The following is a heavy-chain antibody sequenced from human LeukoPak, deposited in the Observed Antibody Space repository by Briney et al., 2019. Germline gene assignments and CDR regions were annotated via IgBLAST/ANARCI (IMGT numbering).Heavy chain of an antibody. Sequence: PGGSLRLSCAASGFTFSSYALSWVRQAPGKGLEWVSTISGNGDSTYYADSVKGRFTISRDNSKNTLYLQMNSLRAEDTAVYYCAKDPRWLATYYFDYWGQGTLVTVSS. CDR1: GFTFSSYA. J-gene: IGHJ4*02. V-gene: IGHV3-23*01. CDR3: AKDPRWLATYYFDY. D-gene: IGHD6-19*01. CDR2: ISGNGDST.